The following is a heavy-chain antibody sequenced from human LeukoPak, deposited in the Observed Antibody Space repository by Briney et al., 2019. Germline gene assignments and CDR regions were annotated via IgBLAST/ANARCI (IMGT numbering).Heavy chain of an antibody. D-gene: IGHD3-3*01. V-gene: IGHV1-8*01. J-gene: IGHJ4*02. Sequence: ASVKVSCKASGYTFTSYDINWVRQATGQGPEWMGWMSPNSGNTGHAQKFQGRVTMTRDTSISTAYMELSSLRSEDTAVYYCARGGEVIADLDYWGQGTLVTASS. CDR1: GYTFTSYD. CDR2: MSPNSGNT. CDR3: ARGGEVIADLDY.